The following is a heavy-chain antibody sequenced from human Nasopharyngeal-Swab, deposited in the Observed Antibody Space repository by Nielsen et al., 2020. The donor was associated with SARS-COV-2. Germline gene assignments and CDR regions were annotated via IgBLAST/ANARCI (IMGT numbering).Heavy chain of an antibody. V-gene: IGHV1-24*01. CDR2: FDPEDGET. D-gene: IGHD2-2*01. CDR1: GYTLTELS. J-gene: IGHJ5*02. CDR3: ATSAPYCSSTSCSYWFDP. Sequence: ASVKVSCKVSGYTLTELSMHWVRQAPGKGLEWMGGFDPEDGETIYAQKFQGRVTMTEATSTDTAYMELSSLRSEDTAVYYCATSAPYCSSTSCSYWFDPWGQGTLVTVSS.